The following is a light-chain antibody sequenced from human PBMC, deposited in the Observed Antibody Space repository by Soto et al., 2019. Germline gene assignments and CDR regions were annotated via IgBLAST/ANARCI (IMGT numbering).Light chain of an antibody. CDR1: QTISSW. CDR2: KAS. V-gene: IGKV1-5*03. Sequence: DIQMTQSPSTLSASVGDRVTITCRASQTISSWLAWYQQKPGKAPKLLIYKASSLESGVPSRFSGSGSGTEFTLTISNRQPDDFETYYGKKYSSYSGTFGKGTKVKIK. J-gene: IGKJ1*01. CDR3: KKYSSYSGT.